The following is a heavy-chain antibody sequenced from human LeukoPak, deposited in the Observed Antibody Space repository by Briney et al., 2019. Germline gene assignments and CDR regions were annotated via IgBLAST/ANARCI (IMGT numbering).Heavy chain of an antibody. CDR3: AKDLKYQLLWAFDI. CDR1: GFTFSSCG. CDR2: ISYDGSNK. V-gene: IGHV3-30*18. J-gene: IGHJ3*02. D-gene: IGHD2-2*01. Sequence: PGRSLRLSCAASGFTFSSCGMHWVRQAPGKGLEWVAVISYDGSNKYYADSVKGRFTISRDNSKNTLYLQMNSLRAEDTAVYYCAKDLKYQLLWAFDIWGQGTMVTVSS.